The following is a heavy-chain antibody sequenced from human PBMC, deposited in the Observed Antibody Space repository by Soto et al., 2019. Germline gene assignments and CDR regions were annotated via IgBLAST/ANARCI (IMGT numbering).Heavy chain of an antibody. J-gene: IGHJ4*02. CDR2: IKQDGSAK. Sequence: PGGSLRLSCAASGFTFSSYWMSWVRQAPGKGLEWVANIKQDGSAKYYVYSVKGGITISRDNAKNSLYLQMNSMRAEDTAVYYCARNPVLEYCSGGSCYGAEYWGQGTLVTVSS. D-gene: IGHD2-15*01. CDR1: GFTFSSYW. CDR3: ARNPVLEYCSGGSCYGAEY. V-gene: IGHV3-7*01.